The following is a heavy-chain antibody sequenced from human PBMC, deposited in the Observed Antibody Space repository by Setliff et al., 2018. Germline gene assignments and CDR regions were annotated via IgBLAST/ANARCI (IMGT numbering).Heavy chain of an antibody. Sequence: ASVKVSCKASGYTFTSYGISWVRQAPGQGLEWMGWISAYNGNTNYAQKLQGRVTMTTDTSTSTAYMELRSLRSGDTAVYYCARGGRYDFWSGYTRGAFDIWGQGTMVTVSS. D-gene: IGHD3-3*01. CDR1: GYTFTSYG. CDR2: ISAYNGNT. V-gene: IGHV1-18*01. CDR3: ARGGRYDFWSGYTRGAFDI. J-gene: IGHJ3*02.